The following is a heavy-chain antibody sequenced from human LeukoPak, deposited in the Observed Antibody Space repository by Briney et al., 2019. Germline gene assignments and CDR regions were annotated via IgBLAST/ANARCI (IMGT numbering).Heavy chain of an antibody. CDR2: IYHSGST. CDR3: ARELWASGYYDY. J-gene: IGHJ4*02. V-gene: IGHV4-30-2*01. CDR1: GGSISSGGYS. D-gene: IGHD1-26*01. Sequence: SETLSLTCAVSGGSISSGGYSWSWIPQPPGKGLEWIGYIYHSGSTYYNPSLKSRVTISVDRSKNQFSLKLSSVTAADTAVYYCARELWASGYYDYWGQGTLVTVSS.